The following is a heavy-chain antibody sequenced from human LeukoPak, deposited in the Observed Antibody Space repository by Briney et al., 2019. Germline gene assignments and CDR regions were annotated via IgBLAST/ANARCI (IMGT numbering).Heavy chain of an antibody. Sequence: ASVKVSCKASGYTFTTYDINWVRQATGQRLEWMGWMNPNSGSTGYAQKFQGRVTMTRNTSISTAYVELRSLRSEDTAVYYCARGPNKSDGGNSGSAWFDPWGQGTLVTVSS. V-gene: IGHV1-8*01. J-gene: IGHJ5*02. CDR1: GYTFTTYD. D-gene: IGHD4-23*01. CDR2: MNPNSGST. CDR3: ARGPNKSDGGNSGSAWFDP.